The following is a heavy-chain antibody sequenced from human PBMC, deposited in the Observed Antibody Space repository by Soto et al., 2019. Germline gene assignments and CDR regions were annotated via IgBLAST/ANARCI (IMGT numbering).Heavy chain of an antibody. CDR3: ARDLGSSSWYRLQYYYYYGMDV. D-gene: IGHD6-13*01. J-gene: IGHJ6*02. CDR2: INPSGGST. Sequence: ASXKVSCKASGYTFTSYYMHWVRQAPGQGLEWMGIINPSGGSTSYAQKFQGRVTMTRDTSTSTVYMELSSLRSEDTAVYYCARDLGSSSWYRLQYYYYYGMDVWGQGTTVTVSS. CDR1: GYTFTSYY. V-gene: IGHV1-46*01.